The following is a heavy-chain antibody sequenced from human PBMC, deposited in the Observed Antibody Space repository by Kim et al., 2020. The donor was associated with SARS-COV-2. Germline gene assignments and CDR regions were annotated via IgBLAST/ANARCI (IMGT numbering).Heavy chain of an antibody. CDR1: GGTFSSYA. D-gene: IGHD3-22*01. V-gene: IGHV1-69*13. CDR3: ARGEYYYDSSGIGPRFDY. CDR2: IIPIFGTA. Sequence: SVKVSCKASGGTFSSYAISWVRQAPGQGLEWMGGIIPIFGTANYAQKFQGGVTITADESTSTAYMELSSLRSEDTAVYYCARGEYYYDSSGIGPRFDYWGQGPLVTVSS. J-gene: IGHJ4*02.